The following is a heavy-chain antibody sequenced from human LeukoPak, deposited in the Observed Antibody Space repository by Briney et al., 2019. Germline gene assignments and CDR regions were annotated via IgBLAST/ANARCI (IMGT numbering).Heavy chain of an antibody. V-gene: IGHV4-4*07. Sequence: SETPSLTCTVSGGSISSYYWSWIRQPAGKGLEWIGRIYTSGSTNYNPSLKSRVTMSVDTSKNQFSLKLTSVTAADTAVYYCATDQRGYSAYDFDYWGQGTLVTVSS. CDR1: GGSISSYY. CDR2: IYTSGST. J-gene: IGHJ4*02. D-gene: IGHD5-12*01. CDR3: ATDQRGYSAYDFDY.